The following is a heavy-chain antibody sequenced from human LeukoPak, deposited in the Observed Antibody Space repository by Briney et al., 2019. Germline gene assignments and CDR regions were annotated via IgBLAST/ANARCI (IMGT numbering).Heavy chain of an antibody. CDR3: AREHSTISGTFDY. D-gene: IGHD3-10*01. Sequence: SETLSLTCTVSGGSIGSYYWSWIRQPPGKGLECIGYIYHSGTTNYNPSLKSRVTISVDTSKNQFSLNLISVTAADTAVYYCAREHSTISGTFDYWGQGSLVSVSS. J-gene: IGHJ4*02. V-gene: IGHV4-59*01. CDR2: IYHSGTT. CDR1: GGSIGSYY.